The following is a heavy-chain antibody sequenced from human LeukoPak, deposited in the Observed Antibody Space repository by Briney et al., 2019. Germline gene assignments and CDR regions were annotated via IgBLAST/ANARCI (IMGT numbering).Heavy chain of an antibody. V-gene: IGHV3-7*01. Sequence: HPGGSLRLSCAASGFTFSSYWMSWVRQAPGKGLEWVANIKQDGSEKYYVDSVKGRFTISRDNAKNSLYLQLNSLRAEDTAVYYCARVRRWELPDPDAFDIWGQGTMVTVSS. D-gene: IGHD1-26*01. J-gene: IGHJ3*02. CDR1: GFTFSSYW. CDR3: ARVRRWELPDPDAFDI. CDR2: IKQDGSEK.